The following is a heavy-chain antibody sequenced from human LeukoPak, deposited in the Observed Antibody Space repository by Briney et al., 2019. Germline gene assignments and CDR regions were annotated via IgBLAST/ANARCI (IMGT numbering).Heavy chain of an antibody. J-gene: IGHJ3*02. CDR1: GYTFSDYS. CDR3: VSGNDPDYVWGTYRLDAFDI. Sequence: PGGSLRLSCAAPGYTFSDYSVNWVRQVPGKGLEWVSSISISGTYIYYADSVKGRFTISRDNAKNSLSLQMYSLRAEDTAVYYCVSGNDPDYVWGTYRLDAFDIWRERTTVIVSS. D-gene: IGHD3-16*02. CDR2: ISISGTYI. V-gene: IGHV3-21*01.